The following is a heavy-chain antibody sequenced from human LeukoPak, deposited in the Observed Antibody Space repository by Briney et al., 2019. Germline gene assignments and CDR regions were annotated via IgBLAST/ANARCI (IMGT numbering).Heavy chain of an antibody. CDR1: GGSISSSSYY. J-gene: IGHJ4*02. D-gene: IGHD3-22*01. V-gene: IGHV4-39*01. CDR3: ARQSDYYDFSGYYSPYFDY. CDR2: IYYSGST. Sequence: PSETLSLTCTVSGGSISSSSYYWGWIRQPPGKGLEWIGSIYYSGSTYYNPSLKSRVTISVDTSKNQFSLKLSSVTAADTAVYYCARQSDYYDFSGYYSPYFDYWGQGTLVTVSS.